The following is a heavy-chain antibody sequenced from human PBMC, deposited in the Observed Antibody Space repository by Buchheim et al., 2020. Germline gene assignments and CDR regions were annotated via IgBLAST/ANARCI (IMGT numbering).Heavy chain of an antibody. Sequence: QITLKESGPTLVKPTQTLTLTCTFSGFSLSTSXVGVGWIRQPPGKALEWLALIYGDDDKRYSPSLKSRLXFTQDTSKNQVVLTMTNMDPVDTATYYCAHSPWIQLWADYFDYWGQGTL. CDR3: AHSPWIQLWADYFDY. D-gene: IGHD5-18*01. CDR2: IYGDDDK. J-gene: IGHJ4*02. CDR1: GFSLSTSXVG. V-gene: IGHV2-5*02.